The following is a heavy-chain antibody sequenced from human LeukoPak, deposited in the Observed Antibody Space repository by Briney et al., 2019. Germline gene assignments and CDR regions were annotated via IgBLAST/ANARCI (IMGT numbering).Heavy chain of an antibody. V-gene: IGHV4-61*02. D-gene: IGHD6-13*01. CDR3: AREGIAAAFDY. J-gene: IGHJ4*02. CDR1: GGSIRSGSYD. Sequence: SSETLSLTCTVSGGSIRSGSYDSGWLRQTAGKGLEWIGRIYTSGSTNYNPSRKSRFPISVDTSKNQFSLKLSSVTAADTAVYYCAREGIAAAFDYWGQGTLVTVSS. CDR2: IYTSGST.